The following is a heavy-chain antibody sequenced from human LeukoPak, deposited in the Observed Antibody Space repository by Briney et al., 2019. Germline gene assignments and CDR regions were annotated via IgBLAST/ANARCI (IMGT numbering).Heavy chain of an antibody. CDR2: ISGNGATT. D-gene: IGHD3-10*01. CDR3: AKSIWFGEFALDS. J-gene: IGHJ4*02. V-gene: IGHV3-23*01. Sequence: GGSLRLSCAASGFTFSSYAMSWVRQAPGKGLEWVSSISGNGATTYYADSVRDRCSISRDNSKNTLHLQMYNLGVDDTAVYYRAKSIWFGEFALDSWGQGSLVIVSS. CDR1: GFTFSSYA.